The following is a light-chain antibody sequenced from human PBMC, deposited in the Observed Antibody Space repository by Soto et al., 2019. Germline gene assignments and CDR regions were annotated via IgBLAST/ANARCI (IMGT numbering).Light chain of an antibody. CDR1: SSNIGSNT. CDR2: SNN. V-gene: IGLV1-44*01. J-gene: IGLJ1*01. CDR3: SLYTSENTYV. Sequence: QSVLTQPPSASGTPGQRVSISCSGSSSNIGSNTVNWYQQLPGTAPKLVIYSNNQRPSGVPDRFSGSKSGTSASLAISGLQSEDEADYYCSLYTSENTYVFGTGTKVTVL.